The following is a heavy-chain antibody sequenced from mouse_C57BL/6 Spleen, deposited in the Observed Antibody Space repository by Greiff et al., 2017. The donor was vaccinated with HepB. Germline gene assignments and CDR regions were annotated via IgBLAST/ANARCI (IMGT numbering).Heavy chain of an antibody. CDR3: ARHEVYSNYVVGYLDY. CDR1: GYTFTEYT. CDR2: FYPGSGSI. D-gene: IGHD2-5*01. J-gene: IGHJ2*01. V-gene: IGHV1-62-2*01. Sequence: VKLQESGAELVKPGASVKLSCKASGYTFTEYTIHWVKQRSGQGLEWIGWFYPGSGSIKYNEKFKDKATLTADKSSSTVYMELSRLTSEDSAVYFCARHEVYSNYVVGYLDYWGQGTTLTVSS.